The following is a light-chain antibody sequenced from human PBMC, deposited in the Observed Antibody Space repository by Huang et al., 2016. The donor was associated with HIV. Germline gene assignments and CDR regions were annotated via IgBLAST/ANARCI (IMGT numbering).Light chain of an antibody. CDR3: QQYHNWPYT. CDR2: GAS. CDR1: QSVATN. V-gene: IGKV3-15*01. J-gene: IGKJ2*01. Sequence: EIIMTQSPATLSLSPGEGASLSCRANQSVATNLAWYLPRPGQSPRCLIFGASTRASGLPGRFSGSGSGTQFTLTVSGLQSEDFAVYYCQQYHNWPYTFGQGTKLEI.